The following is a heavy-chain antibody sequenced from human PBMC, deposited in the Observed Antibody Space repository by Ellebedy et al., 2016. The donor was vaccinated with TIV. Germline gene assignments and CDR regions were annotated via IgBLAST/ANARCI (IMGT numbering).Heavy chain of an antibody. CDR3: ARDTTSDY. Sequence: GESLKIPCTASGFTFSSYWMHWVRQAPGKGLVWVSRISSDWSYTSYADSVKGRFTISRDNAKNSLYLQMNSLKTEDTAIYYCARDTTSDYWGQGALVTVSS. V-gene: IGHV3-74*01. CDR2: ISSDWSYT. CDR1: GFTFSSYW. J-gene: IGHJ4*02. D-gene: IGHD1-1*01.